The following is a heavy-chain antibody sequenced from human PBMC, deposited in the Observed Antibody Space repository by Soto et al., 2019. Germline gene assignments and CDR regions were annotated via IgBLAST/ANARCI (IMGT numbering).Heavy chain of an antibody. CDR1: GYTFTSYA. Sequence: ASVKVSCKASGYTFTSYAMHWVRQAPGQRLEWMGWINAGNGNTGYAQKFQGRVTMTRNTSISTAYMELSSLRSEDTAVYYCARGRPDIVLVPAAMPASRWFDPWGQGTLVTSPQ. J-gene: IGHJ5*02. V-gene: IGHV1-3*01. CDR2: INAGNGNT. CDR3: ARGRPDIVLVPAAMPASRWFDP. D-gene: IGHD2-2*01.